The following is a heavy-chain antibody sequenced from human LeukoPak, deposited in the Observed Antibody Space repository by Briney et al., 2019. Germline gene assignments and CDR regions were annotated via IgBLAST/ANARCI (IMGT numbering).Heavy chain of an antibody. CDR2: INPNSGGT. Sequence: GASVKVSCKASGYTFTGYYMHWVRQAPGQGLEWMGWINPNSGGTNYAQKFQGWVTMTRDTSISTAYMELSRLRSDDTAVYYCARENGSGSYESDYWGQGTLVTVSS. D-gene: IGHD3-10*01. J-gene: IGHJ4*02. CDR1: GYTFTGYY. CDR3: ARENGSGSYESDY. V-gene: IGHV1-2*04.